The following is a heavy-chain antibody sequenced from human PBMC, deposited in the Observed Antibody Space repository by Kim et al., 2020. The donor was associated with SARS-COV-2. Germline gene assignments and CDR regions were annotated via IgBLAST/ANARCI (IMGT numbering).Heavy chain of an antibody. CDR1: GFTFSSYG. Sequence: GGSLRLSCAASGFTFSSYGMHWVRQAPGKGLEWVAVIWYDGSNKYYADSVKGRFTISRDNSKNTLYLQMNSLRAEDTAVYYCARDYCSSTSCLHSPLDYWGQGTLVTVSS. V-gene: IGHV3-33*01. CDR2: IWYDGSNK. J-gene: IGHJ4*02. CDR3: ARDYCSSTSCLHSPLDY. D-gene: IGHD2-2*01.